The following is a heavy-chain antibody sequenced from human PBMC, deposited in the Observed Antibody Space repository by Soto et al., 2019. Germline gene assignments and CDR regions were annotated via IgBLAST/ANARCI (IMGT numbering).Heavy chain of an antibody. CDR1: GFTFSSYA. D-gene: IGHD3-22*01. V-gene: IGHV3-23*01. Sequence: PGGSLRLSCAASGFTFSSYAMSWVRQAPGKELEWVSAISGSGGSAYYADSVKGRFTISRDNSKNTLYLQMNSLRAEDTAVYYCATLGRDYYDSSGYSLWGQGTLVTVSS. CDR2: ISGSGGSA. CDR3: ATLGRDYYDSSGYSL. J-gene: IGHJ1*01.